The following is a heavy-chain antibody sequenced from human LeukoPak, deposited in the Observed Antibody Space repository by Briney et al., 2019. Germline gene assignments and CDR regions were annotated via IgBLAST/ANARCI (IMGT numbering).Heavy chain of an antibody. CDR2: IIPILGIA. CDR3: ARDGGVGAADY. D-gene: IGHD1-26*01. V-gene: IGHV1-69*04. Sequence: SVKVSCKASGGTFSSYAISWVRQAPGQGLEWMGRIIPILGIANYAQKFQGRVTITADKSTSTAYMELSSLRSEDTAVYYCARDGGVGAADYWGQGTLVTVSS. J-gene: IGHJ4*02. CDR1: GGTFSSYA.